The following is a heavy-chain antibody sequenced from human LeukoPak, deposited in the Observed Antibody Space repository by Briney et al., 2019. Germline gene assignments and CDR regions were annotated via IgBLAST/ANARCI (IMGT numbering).Heavy chain of an antibody. J-gene: IGHJ4*02. D-gene: IGHD1-26*01. V-gene: IGHV3-33*01. CDR3: ARDHEWGRAYFDY. Sequence: GGSLRLSCAASGFTFSSYGMHWVRQAPGKGLEWVAVIWYDGSNEYCADSVKGRFTISRDNSKNTLYQQMNSLRAEDTAVYYCARDHEWGRAYFDYWGQGTLVTVSS. CDR1: GFTFSSYG. CDR2: IWYDGSNE.